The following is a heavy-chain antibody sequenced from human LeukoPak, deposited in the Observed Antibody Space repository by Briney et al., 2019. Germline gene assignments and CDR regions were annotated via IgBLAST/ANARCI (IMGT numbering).Heavy chain of an antibody. J-gene: IGHJ4*02. V-gene: IGHV3-30*18. Sequence: GRSLRLSCAASGFTFSSYGMHGVRQAPGKGLEWVAVISYDGSNKYYADSVKGRFTISRDNSKNTLYLQMNSLRAEDTAVYYCAKPSSGPYDTSGYYGYWGQGTLVTVSP. D-gene: IGHD3-22*01. CDR1: GFTFSSYG. CDR2: ISYDGSNK. CDR3: AKPSSGPYDTSGYYGY.